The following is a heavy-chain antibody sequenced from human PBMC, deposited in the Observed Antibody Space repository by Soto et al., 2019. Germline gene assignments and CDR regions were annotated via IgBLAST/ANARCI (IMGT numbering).Heavy chain of an antibody. Sequence: ASVKVSCKASGYTFTSYAMHWVRQAPGQRLEWMGWINAGNGNTKYSQKFQGRVTITRDTSASTAYMELSSLRSEDTAVYYCARLDIVVVPAAIASPRGYYYYYMDVWGKGTTVTVSS. D-gene: IGHD2-2*01. V-gene: IGHV1-3*01. CDR3: ARLDIVVVPAAIASPRGYYYYYMDV. CDR2: INAGNGNT. J-gene: IGHJ6*03. CDR1: GYTFTSYA.